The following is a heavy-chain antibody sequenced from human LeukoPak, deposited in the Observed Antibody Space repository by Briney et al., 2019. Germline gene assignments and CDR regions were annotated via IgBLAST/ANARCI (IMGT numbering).Heavy chain of an antibody. V-gene: IGHV3-20*04. CDR2: INWNGGST. Sequence: PGGSLRLSCAASGFTFDDYGMGWVRQAPGKGLEWVSGINWNGGSTGYADSVKGRFTISRDNAKNSLYLQMNSLRAEDTALYYCAREGDFWSGYYTGHDAFDIWGQGTMVTVSS. D-gene: IGHD3-3*01. CDR1: GFTFDDYG. J-gene: IGHJ3*02. CDR3: AREGDFWSGYYTGHDAFDI.